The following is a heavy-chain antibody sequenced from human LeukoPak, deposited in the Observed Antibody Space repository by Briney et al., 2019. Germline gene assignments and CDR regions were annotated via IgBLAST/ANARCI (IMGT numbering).Heavy chain of an antibody. V-gene: IGHV3-21*04. CDR1: GFTFSSYS. J-gene: IGHJ4*02. CDR2: ISSSSSYI. CDR3: AKDVGYDILTGYYSYASDY. D-gene: IGHD3-9*01. Sequence: NAGGSLRLSCAASGFTFSSYSMNWVRQAPGKGLEWVSSISSSSSYIYYADSVKGRFTISRDNAKNSLYLQMNSLRAEDTAVYYCAKDVGYDILTGYYSYASDYWGQGTLVTVSS.